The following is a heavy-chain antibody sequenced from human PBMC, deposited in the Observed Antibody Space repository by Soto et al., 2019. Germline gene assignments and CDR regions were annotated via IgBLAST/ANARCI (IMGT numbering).Heavy chain of an antibody. CDR3: ARDNTRPHYYFFGMDG. J-gene: IGHJ6*02. CDR1: GYTFTSYG. CDR2: ISAYNGNT. V-gene: IGHV1-18*01. Sequence: QVQLVQSGAEVKKPGASVKVSCKASGYTFTSYGISWVRQAPGQGLEWMGWISAYNGNTNYAQKLQGRVTMTTDTSESTAYMELRSLRSDDTAVYYCARDNTRPHYYFFGMDGWGQGTTVTVSS.